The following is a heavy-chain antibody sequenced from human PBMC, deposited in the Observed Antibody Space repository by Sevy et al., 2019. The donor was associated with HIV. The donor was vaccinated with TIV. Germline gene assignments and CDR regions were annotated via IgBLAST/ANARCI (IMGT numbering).Heavy chain of an antibody. V-gene: IGHV3-7*01. D-gene: IGHD5-12*01. CDR3: ARDRTGYSGYDYEPFPYYYYYYMDV. Sequence: GGSLRLSCAASGFTFSSYWMSWVRQAPGKGLEWVANIKQDGSEKYYVDSVKGRFTISRDNAKNSLYLQMNSLRAEDTAVYYCARDRTGYSGYDYEPFPYYYYYYMDVWGKGTTVTVSS. J-gene: IGHJ6*03. CDR1: GFTFSSYW. CDR2: IKQDGSEK.